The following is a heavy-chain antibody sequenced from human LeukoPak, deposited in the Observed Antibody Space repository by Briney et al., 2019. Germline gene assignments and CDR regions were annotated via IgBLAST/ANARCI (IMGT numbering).Heavy chain of an antibody. CDR3: AKYSGAYDY. J-gene: IGHJ4*02. CDR2: ISGSGGST. CDR1: GFTFNNYA. D-gene: IGHD1-26*01. V-gene: IGHV3-23*01. Sequence: GGSLRLSCAASGFTFNNYAMNWVRQAPGKGLEWVSLISGSGGSTYYADSVKGRFTISRDNSKNTLYLQMNSLTAEDTVVYYCAKYSGAYDYWGQGTLVTVSS.